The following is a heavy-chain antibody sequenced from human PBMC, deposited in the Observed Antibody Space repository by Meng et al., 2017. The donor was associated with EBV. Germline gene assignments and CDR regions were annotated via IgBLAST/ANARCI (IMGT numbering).Heavy chain of an antibody. CDR3: AKSSSSTPGVVDS. CDR2: IYDGGTT. D-gene: IGHD6-6*01. Sequence: QVQLQESGPGLVKPSENLSLTCTVSGASVSGGTFHWSWIRLPPGKELEWIGYIYDGGTTIYNPSLKSRVTIFLDTSRNQFSLGLRSVTTADTAVYYCAKSSSSTPGVVDSWGQGTVVTVSS. V-gene: IGHV4-61*01. J-gene: IGHJ4*02. CDR1: GASVSGGTFH.